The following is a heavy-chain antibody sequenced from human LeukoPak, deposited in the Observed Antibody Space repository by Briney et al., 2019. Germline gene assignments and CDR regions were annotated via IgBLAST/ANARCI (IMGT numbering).Heavy chain of an antibody. D-gene: IGHD3-22*01. V-gene: IGHV3-30*03. Sequence: LSLTCTVSGYSISSGYYWGWIRQPPGKGLEWVAVISYDGSNKYYADSVKGRFTISRDNSKNTLYLQMNSLRAEDTAVYYCAILAMYYDSSGYTFDYWGQGTLVTVSS. J-gene: IGHJ4*02. CDR1: GYSISSGY. CDR2: ISYDGSNK. CDR3: AILAMYYDSSGYTFDY.